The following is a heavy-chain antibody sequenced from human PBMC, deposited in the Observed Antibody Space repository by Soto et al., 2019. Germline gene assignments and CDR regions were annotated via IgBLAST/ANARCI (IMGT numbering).Heavy chain of an antibody. Sequence: GESLKISCKGSGYIFTSYWISLVRQMPGKGLEWMGRIDPSDSYTNYSPSFQGHDTISADKSISTSYLQWSSLKASDTAMYYCARYLHSGYGDGDYWGQGTLVTVSS. D-gene: IGHD5-12*01. CDR3: ARYLHSGYGDGDY. CDR1: GYIFTSYW. CDR2: IDPSDSYT. J-gene: IGHJ4*02. V-gene: IGHV5-10-1*01.